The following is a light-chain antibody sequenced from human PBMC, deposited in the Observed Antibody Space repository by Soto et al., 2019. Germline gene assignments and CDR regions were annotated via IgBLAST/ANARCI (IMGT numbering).Light chain of an antibody. CDR2: DAS. CDR1: QSIGNR. V-gene: IGKV3-11*01. J-gene: IGKJ3*01. CDR3: QQRDSWPPFT. Sequence: EIVLTQSPATLSFSLGERATLSCRASQSIGNRLAWYQQKPGQAPRLLIYDASNRAAGIPARFSGGGSGTDFPLTISSLEPEDFAVYYCQQRDSWPPFTFGPGTKVDMK.